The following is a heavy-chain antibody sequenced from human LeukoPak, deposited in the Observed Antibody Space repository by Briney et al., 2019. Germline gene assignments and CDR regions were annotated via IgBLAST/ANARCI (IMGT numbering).Heavy chain of an antibody. CDR1: GFTFSIYA. CDR3: AKRSAESSGWFTD. D-gene: IGHD6-19*01. J-gene: IGHJ4*02. CDR2: TSGSGGYT. Sequence: PGGSLRLSCAASGFTFSIYAMSWVRQAPGRGLEWVSATSGSGGYTYYADSVKGRFTISRDNSKTTLYLQMNSLRAEDTAVYYCAKRSAESSGWFTDWGQGTLVTVSS. V-gene: IGHV3-23*01.